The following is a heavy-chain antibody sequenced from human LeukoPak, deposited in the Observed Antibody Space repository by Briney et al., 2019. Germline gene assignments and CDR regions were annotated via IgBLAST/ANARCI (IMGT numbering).Heavy chain of an antibody. CDR1: GFTFSNYDM. V-gene: IGHV4-4*02. Sequence: GTLRLSCTDSGFTFSNYDMSWIRQPPGKGLEWIGEIYHSGSTNYNPSLKSRVTISVDKSKTQFSLKLSSVTAADTAVYYCARDKWEPRCAFDIWGQGTMVTVSS. CDR3: ARDKWEPRCAFDI. D-gene: IGHD1-26*01. J-gene: IGHJ3*02. CDR2: IYHSGST.